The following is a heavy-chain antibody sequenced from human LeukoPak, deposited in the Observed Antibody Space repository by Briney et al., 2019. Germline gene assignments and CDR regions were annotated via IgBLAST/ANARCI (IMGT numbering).Heavy chain of an antibody. J-gene: IGHJ5*02. CDR3: TRENYVPDS. CDR2: ISDGGRAT. CDR1: GYRFSPYW. V-gene: IGHV3-7*03. D-gene: IGHD3-10*02. Sequence: PGGSLRLSCAASGYRFSPYWMSWVRQTPGKGLEWVASISDGGRATYYGDSVRGRFTISRDDARNSLFLQMIGLRADDTAVYYCTRENYVPDSWGQGTLVTVSS.